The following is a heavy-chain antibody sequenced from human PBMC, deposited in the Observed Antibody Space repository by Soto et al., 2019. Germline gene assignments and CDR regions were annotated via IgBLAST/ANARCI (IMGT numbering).Heavy chain of an antibody. CDR3: ARAQVRGTNFFGQ. J-gene: IGHJ4*02. Sequence: EVQLVESGGGLVQPGGSLRLSCAASGFAVSDNYMYWIRQAPGKGLEVVSVLYTGGATHYPDSVKGRFTISRDESKNTVYLQKRSLRVEETAVYYCARAQVRGTNFFGQWGQGTLVTVSS. D-gene: IGHD3-10*01. CDR2: LYTGGAT. CDR1: GFAVSDNY. V-gene: IGHV3-66*01.